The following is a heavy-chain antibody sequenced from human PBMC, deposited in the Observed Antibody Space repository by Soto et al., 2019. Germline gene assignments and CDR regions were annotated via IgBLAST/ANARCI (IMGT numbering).Heavy chain of an antibody. V-gene: IGHV4-31*03. CDR3: ARRHTTSGGGFDY. CDR2: MRCDART. J-gene: IGHJ4*02. Sequence: SETLSLTCSVSSDSISSGTYYWNWIRQHPGTGLEWISYMRCDARTYYNPYLQSRAATSVDTSKNQFSLELASVTDADTAVYFCARRHTTSGGGFDYWGQG. D-gene: IGHD2-15*01. CDR1: SDSISSGTYY.